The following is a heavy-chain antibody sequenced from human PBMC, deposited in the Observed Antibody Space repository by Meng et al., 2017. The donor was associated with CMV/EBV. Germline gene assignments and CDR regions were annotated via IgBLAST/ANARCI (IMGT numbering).Heavy chain of an antibody. V-gene: IGHV3-23*01. CDR3: AKVPGSLYLRSYYFDY. CDR1: GFIFSNYG. J-gene: IGHJ4*02. Sequence: GESLKISCAASGFIFSNYGMTWVRQGPGKRLEWVSAISGSGDGTHFAESVKGRFTISRDNTQNTLYLQMNSLRAEDTAVYYCAKVPGSLYLRSYYFDYWGQGTLVTVSS. D-gene: IGHD3-10*01. CDR2: ISGSGDGT.